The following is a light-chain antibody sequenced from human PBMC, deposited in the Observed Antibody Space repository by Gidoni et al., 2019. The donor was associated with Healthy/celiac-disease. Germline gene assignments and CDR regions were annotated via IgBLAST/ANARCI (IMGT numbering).Light chain of an antibody. CDR1: QSVSSSY. Sequence: EIVLTQSPGTLSLSPGERATLSCRASQSVSSSYLAWYQQKPGQAPRLLIYGASSRATGIPDRFSGSGSGTDFTLTISRLEPEDFAVYYCQQYGSSHRTFGQXTKLEIK. J-gene: IGKJ2*01. V-gene: IGKV3-20*01. CDR3: QQYGSSHRT. CDR2: GAS.